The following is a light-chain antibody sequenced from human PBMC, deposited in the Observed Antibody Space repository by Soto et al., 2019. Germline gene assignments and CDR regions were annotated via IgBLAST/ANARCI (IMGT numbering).Light chain of an antibody. Sequence: IQLTQSPSTLSASVRGRVTITCRASQSISSWLAWYQQKPGKAPKLLIYKASTLESGVPSRFSGSGSGTEFTLTISSLQTDDSATYYCQQYSSAWTFGQGTKVDIK. CDR2: KAS. CDR3: QQYSSAWT. V-gene: IGKV1-5*03. CDR1: QSISSW. J-gene: IGKJ1*01.